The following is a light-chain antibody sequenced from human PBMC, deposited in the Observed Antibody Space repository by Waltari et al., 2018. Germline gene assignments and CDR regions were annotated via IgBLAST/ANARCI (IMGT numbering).Light chain of an antibody. CDR1: QSVLYSSNNKSY. CDR3: QQYYSTPWT. Sequence: DIVMTQSPESLAVSLGERATIKCKSSQSVLYSSNNKSYLAWYQHKPGQPPKLLIYWASTRESGVPDRFSGSGSGTDFTLTISSLQAEDVAVYYCQQYYSTPWTFGQGTKVEI. J-gene: IGKJ1*01. V-gene: IGKV4-1*01. CDR2: WAS.